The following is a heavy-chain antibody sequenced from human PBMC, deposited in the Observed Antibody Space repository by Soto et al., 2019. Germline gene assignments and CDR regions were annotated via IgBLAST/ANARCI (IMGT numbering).Heavy chain of an antibody. Sequence: SETLSLTCTVSGGSISSSSYYWGWIRQPPGKGLEWIGSIYYSGSTYYNPSLKSRVTISVDTSKNQFSLKLSSVTATDTAVYYCARHGTAGYDILTGRHAFDIWGQGTMVTVSS. V-gene: IGHV4-39*01. CDR1: GGSISSSSYY. D-gene: IGHD3-9*01. CDR3: ARHGTAGYDILTGRHAFDI. CDR2: IYYSGST. J-gene: IGHJ3*02.